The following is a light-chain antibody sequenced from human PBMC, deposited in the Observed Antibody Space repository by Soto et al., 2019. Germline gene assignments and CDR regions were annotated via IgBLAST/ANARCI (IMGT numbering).Light chain of an antibody. CDR2: EVT. Sequence: QSLLTQPASVSGSPGQSITISCTGTSSDIGSYDLVSWYQQHPGTAPKLIIYEVTKRPSGVSTRFSGSKSGNTASLTISGLQAVDEADYYCCSFADFTYVFGTGTKATVL. CDR3: CSFADFTYV. V-gene: IGLV2-23*02. CDR1: SSDIGSYDL. J-gene: IGLJ1*01.